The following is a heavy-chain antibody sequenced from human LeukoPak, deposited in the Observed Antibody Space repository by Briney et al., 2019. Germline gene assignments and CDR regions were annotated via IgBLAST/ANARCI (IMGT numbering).Heavy chain of an antibody. J-gene: IGHJ4*02. Sequence: GGSLRLSCVASGFTFSSYWMSWVRQAPGKGLEWVANIKPDGSEKYYVDSVKGRFTMSRDNAKNSLYLQMNSLRAEDTALYYCAKVARGYQLLSFFSGWGQGTLVTVSS. CDR3: AKVARGYQLLSFFSG. D-gene: IGHD2-2*01. V-gene: IGHV3-7*03. CDR2: IKPDGSEK. CDR1: GFTFSSYW.